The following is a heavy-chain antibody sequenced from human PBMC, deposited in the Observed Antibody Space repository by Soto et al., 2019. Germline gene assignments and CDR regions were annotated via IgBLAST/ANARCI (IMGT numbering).Heavy chain of an antibody. CDR1: GFTFSSYG. V-gene: IGHV3-33*01. CDR2: IWYDGSNK. CDR3: VRGEWLPRGY. D-gene: IGHD6-19*01. Sequence: QVQLVESGGGVVQPGRSLRLSCAASGFTFSSYGMHWVRQAPGKGLEWVAVIWYDGSNKYYADSVKGRFTISRDNSKNTLYLQMNSLRAEDTAVYYCVRGEWLPRGYWGQGTLVTVSS. J-gene: IGHJ4*02.